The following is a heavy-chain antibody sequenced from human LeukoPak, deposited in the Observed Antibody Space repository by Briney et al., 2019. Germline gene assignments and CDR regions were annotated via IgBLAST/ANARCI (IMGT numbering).Heavy chain of an antibody. Sequence: ASVKVSCKASRGTFSSYAISWVRQAPGQGLEWMGWISAYNGNTNYAQKLQGRVTMTTDTSTSTAYMELRSLRSDDTAVYYCARGIAAAGTSRVWGQGTMVTVSS. CDR3: ARGIAAAGTSRV. V-gene: IGHV1-18*01. D-gene: IGHD6-13*01. J-gene: IGHJ3*01. CDR1: RGTFSSYA. CDR2: ISAYNGNT.